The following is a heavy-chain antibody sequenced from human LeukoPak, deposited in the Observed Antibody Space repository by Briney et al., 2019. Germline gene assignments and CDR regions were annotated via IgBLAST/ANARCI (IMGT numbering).Heavy chain of an antibody. Sequence: SETLSLTCTVSGGSINNYYLSWIRQPAGKGLEWIGRIYHSGSADVTPSLKSRATISADRSKNQFSLKLSSVTAADTAVYYCARGDGVASASGGVDPWGQGTLVTVTS. CDR1: GGSINNYY. V-gene: IGHV4-4*07. D-gene: IGHD6-13*01. J-gene: IGHJ5*02. CDR3: ARGDGVASASGGVDP. CDR2: IYHSGSA.